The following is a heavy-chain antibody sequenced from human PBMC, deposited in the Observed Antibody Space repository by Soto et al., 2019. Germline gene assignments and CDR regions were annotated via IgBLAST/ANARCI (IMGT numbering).Heavy chain of an antibody. D-gene: IGHD1-1*01. V-gene: IGHV1-24*01. J-gene: IGHJ6*02. Sequence: ASVKVSCKVSGYTLTELSMHWVRQAPGKVLEWMGGFDPEDGETIYAQKFQGRVTMTEDTSTDTAYMELSSLRSEDTAVYYCATDGNWNYGMDVWGQGTTVTVS. CDR3: ATDGNWNYGMDV. CDR1: GYTLTELS. CDR2: FDPEDGET.